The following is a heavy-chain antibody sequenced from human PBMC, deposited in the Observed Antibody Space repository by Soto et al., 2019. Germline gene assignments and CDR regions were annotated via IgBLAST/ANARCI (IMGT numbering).Heavy chain of an antibody. J-gene: IGHJ5*02. Sequence: QVQLVQSGAEVKKPGSSVKVSCKASGGTFSSYAISWVRQAPGQGLEWMGGIIPIFGTANYAQKFQGRVTITADESTSTAYMELSSLRSEDTAVYYCARWEALRYVDLRRRWFDPWGQGTLVTVSS. CDR1: GGTFSSYA. CDR3: ARWEALRYVDLRRRWFDP. CDR2: IIPIFGTA. D-gene: IGHD3-9*01. V-gene: IGHV1-69*01.